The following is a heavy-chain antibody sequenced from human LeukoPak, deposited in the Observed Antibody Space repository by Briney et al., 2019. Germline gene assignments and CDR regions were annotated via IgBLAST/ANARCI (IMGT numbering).Heavy chain of an antibody. CDR2: ISSSSSTI. CDR3: AREIEPYYDSSGYYL. D-gene: IGHD3-22*01. V-gene: IGHV3-48*01. J-gene: IGHJ4*02. Sequence: PGGSLRLSCAASGFTFSSYSMNWVRQAPGKGLEWVSYISSSSSTIYYADSVKGRFTISRDNAKNSLYLQMNSLRAEDTAVYYCAREIEPYYDSSGYYLGGQGTLVTVSS. CDR1: GFTFSSYS.